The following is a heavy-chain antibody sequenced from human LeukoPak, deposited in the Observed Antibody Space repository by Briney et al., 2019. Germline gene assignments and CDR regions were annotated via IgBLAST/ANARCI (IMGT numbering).Heavy chain of an antibody. CDR1: GGTFTSYA. CDR3: ASSPSMVRGVKPYYYGMDV. V-gene: IGHV1-69*04. J-gene: IGHJ6*02. CDR2: IIPFLGIA. Sequence: SVKVSCKASGGTFTSYAISWVRQAPGQGLDWMGRIIPFLGIANYAQKFQGRVTITADKSTSTAYMELSSLRSEDTAVYYCASSPSMVRGVKPYYYGMDVWGQGTTVTVSS. D-gene: IGHD3-10*01.